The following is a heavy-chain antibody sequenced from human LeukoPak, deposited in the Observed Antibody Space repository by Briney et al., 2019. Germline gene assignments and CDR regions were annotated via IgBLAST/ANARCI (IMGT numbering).Heavy chain of an antibody. CDR1: GGSISSYY. V-gene: IGHV4-59*01. Sequence: SGTLSLTCTVSGGSISSYYWSWIRQPPGKGLEWIGYNYYSGSTNYNPSLKSRVTISVDTSKNQFSLKLSSVTAADTAVYYCARGHGCSSTSCYFGWFDPWGQGTLVTVSS. CDR3: ARGHGCSSTSCYFGWFDP. CDR2: NYYSGST. J-gene: IGHJ5*02. D-gene: IGHD2-2*01.